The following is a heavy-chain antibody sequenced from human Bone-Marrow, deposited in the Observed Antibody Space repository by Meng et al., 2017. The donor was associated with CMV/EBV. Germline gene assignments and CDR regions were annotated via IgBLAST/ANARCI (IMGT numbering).Heavy chain of an antibody. D-gene: IGHD2-21*01. V-gene: IGHV4-39*07. CDR3: ARLSMSGMDV. CDR2: IYYSGST. J-gene: IGHJ6*02. CDR1: GGSISSSSYY. Sequence: SETLSLTCIVSGGSISSSSYYWGWIRQPPGKGLEWIGNIYYSGSTYYNPSLKSRVTISVETSKNQFSLKLSSVTAADTAVYYCARLSMSGMDVWGQGTTVTVSS.